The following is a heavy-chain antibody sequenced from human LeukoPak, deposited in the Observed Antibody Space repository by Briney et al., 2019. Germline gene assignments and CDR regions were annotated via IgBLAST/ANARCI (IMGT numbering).Heavy chain of an antibody. Sequence: GGSLRLSCAASGFTFSPYAMTWVRQAPGKELEWVSSITGSIHSTYYADSVKGRFTISRDNSKNTLFLQMNSLRAEDTAVYYCARARGPFIAATGTPAADVAFDLWGQGIMVTVSS. CDR3: ARARGPFIAATGTPAADVAFDL. D-gene: IGHD6-13*01. J-gene: IGHJ3*01. CDR1: GFTFSPYA. CDR2: ITGSIHST. V-gene: IGHV3-23*01.